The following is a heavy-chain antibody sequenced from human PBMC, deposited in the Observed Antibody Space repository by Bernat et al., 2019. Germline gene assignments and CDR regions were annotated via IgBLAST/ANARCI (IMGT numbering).Heavy chain of an antibody. CDR1: GLTFSRYS. J-gene: IGHJ6*02. CDR3: ARGLDYGGDYYYYGLDV. V-gene: IGHV3-48*02. Sequence: EVQLVESGGGLVQPGGSLRLSCAASGLTFSRYSMNWVRQAPGKGLEWVSYISTSGSSIYYADSVKGRFTISRDNAKNSLYLQMNSLRDGDTAVYYCARGLDYGGDYYYYGLDVWGQGTTVTVSS. CDR2: ISTSGSSI. D-gene: IGHD4-23*01.